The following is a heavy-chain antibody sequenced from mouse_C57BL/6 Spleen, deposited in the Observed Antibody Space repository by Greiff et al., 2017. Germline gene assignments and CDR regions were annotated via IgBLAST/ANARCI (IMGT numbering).Heavy chain of an antibody. CDR2: IYPGSGST. D-gene: IGHD4-1*01. Sequence: QVHVKQPGAELVKPGASVKMSCKASGYTFTSYWITWVKQRPGQGLEWIGDIYPGSGSTNYNEKFKSKATLTVDTSSSTAYMQLSSLTSEDSAVYYCARGDWDYYYAMDYWGQGTSVTVSS. CDR3: ARGDWDYYYAMDY. V-gene: IGHV1-55*01. CDR1: GYTFTSYW. J-gene: IGHJ4*01.